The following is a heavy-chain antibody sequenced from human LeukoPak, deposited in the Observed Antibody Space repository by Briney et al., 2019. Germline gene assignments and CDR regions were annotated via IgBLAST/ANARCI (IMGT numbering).Heavy chain of an antibody. CDR2: IHTSGRT. V-gene: IGHV4-4*07. CDR1: DGSINGYY. Sequence: SETLSLTCTASDGSINGYYWSWIRQPAGKGLEWIGRIHTSGRTNYNPPLKSRVTMSVDTSKNQFSLKLSSVTAADTAVYYCARDRYYYDSSGYYLFDYWGQGTLVTVSS. J-gene: IGHJ4*02. CDR3: ARDRYYYDSSGYYLFDY. D-gene: IGHD3-22*01.